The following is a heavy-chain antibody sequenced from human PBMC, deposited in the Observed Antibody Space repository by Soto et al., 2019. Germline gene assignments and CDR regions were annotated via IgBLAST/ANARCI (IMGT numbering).Heavy chain of an antibody. D-gene: IGHD1-1*01. Sequence: PAGSLRLSCAASGFTFSSYAMSWVRQAPGKGLEWVSAISGSGGSTYYADSVKGRFTISRDNSKNTLYLQMNSLRAEDTAVYYCAKGTEMATTTELDYWGQGTLVTVSS. V-gene: IGHV3-23*01. J-gene: IGHJ4*02. CDR2: ISGSGGST. CDR3: AKGTEMATTTELDY. CDR1: GFTFSSYA.